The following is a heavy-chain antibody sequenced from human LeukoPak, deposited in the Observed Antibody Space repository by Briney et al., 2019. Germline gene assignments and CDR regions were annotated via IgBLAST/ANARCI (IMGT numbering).Heavy chain of an antibody. Sequence: SETLSLTCTVSGGSISTYYWTWIRQPPGKGLEWIGYISYSGSTNYNPSLKSRVTFSVDTSKSQFSLKLSSVTAADSAVYYCARAQLSLVVDFGMDIWGQGTTVTVSS. CDR3: ARAQLSLVVDFGMDI. CDR2: ISYSGST. D-gene: IGHD2-2*01. V-gene: IGHV4-59*01. CDR1: GGSISTYY. J-gene: IGHJ6*02.